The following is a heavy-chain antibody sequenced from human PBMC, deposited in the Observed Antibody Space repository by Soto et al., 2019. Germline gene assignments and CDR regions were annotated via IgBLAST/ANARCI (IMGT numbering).Heavy chain of an antibody. Sequence: PSETLSLTCAVYGGSFSGYYWRWIRQPPGKGLEWIGEINHSGSTNYNPSLKSRVTISVDTSKNQFSLKLSSVTAADTAVYYCARGQGKVITGTGALNCFEPWVQGTMVTVSS. J-gene: IGHJ5*02. V-gene: IGHV4-34*01. CDR1: GGSFSGYY. CDR2: INHSGST. CDR3: ARGQGKVITGTGALNCFEP. D-gene: IGHD1-20*01.